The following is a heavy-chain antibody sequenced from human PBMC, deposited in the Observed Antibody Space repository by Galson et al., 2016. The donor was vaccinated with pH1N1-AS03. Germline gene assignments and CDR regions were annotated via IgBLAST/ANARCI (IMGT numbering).Heavy chain of an antibody. J-gene: IGHJ4*02. CDR3: ATAFKGSIFGASEYYFGS. D-gene: IGHD3-3*01. Sequence: SVKVSCKASGDTFTKYSISWVRQAPGQGLEWMGRIIPMLGLANYPQKFQGRVTITADKSTSTAYMDLSGLRSEDTAIYYYATAFKGSIFGASEYYFGSWGQGTLVTVSS. V-gene: IGHV1-69*04. CDR2: IIPMLGLA. CDR1: GDTFTKYS.